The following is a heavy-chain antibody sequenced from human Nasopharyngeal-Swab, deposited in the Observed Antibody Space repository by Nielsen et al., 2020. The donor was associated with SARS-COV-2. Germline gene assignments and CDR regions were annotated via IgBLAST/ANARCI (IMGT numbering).Heavy chain of an antibody. D-gene: IGHD3-10*01. CDR2: IYYSGST. CDR3: AGLWFGLWYMDV. J-gene: IGHJ6*03. V-gene: IGHV4-39*01. CDR1: GGSISSSSYY. Sequence: ETLSLTCTVSGGSISSSSYYWGWIRQPPGKGLEWIGSIYYSGSTYYNPSLKSRVTISVDTSKNQFSLKLSSVTAADTAVYYCAGLWFGLWYMDVWGKGATVTVSS.